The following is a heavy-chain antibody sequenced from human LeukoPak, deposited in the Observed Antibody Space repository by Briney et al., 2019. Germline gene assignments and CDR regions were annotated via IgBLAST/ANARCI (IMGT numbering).Heavy chain of an antibody. V-gene: IGHV3-30*02. Sequence: GGSLRLSCAASGFTFSFYGMHWVRQAPGKGLDWVAFIRLDGSIKYYADSVKGRLSISRDTSKNTLYLQMNSLRAEDTAVYYCARSKSYDSSGYYFDYWGQGTLVTVSS. CDR3: ARSKSYDSSGYYFDY. CDR1: GFTFSFYG. D-gene: IGHD3-22*01. CDR2: IRLDGSIK. J-gene: IGHJ4*02.